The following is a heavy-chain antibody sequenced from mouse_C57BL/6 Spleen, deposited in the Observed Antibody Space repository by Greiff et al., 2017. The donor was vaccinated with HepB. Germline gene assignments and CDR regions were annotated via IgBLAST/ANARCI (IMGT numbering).Heavy chain of an antibody. CDR1: GFTFSDYG. CDR2: ISSGSSNI. V-gene: IGHV5-17*01. D-gene: IGHD2-12*01. CDR3: ARPLRPRYYAMDY. J-gene: IGHJ4*01. Sequence: EVKLVESGGGLVKPGGSLKLSCAASGFTFSDYGMHWVRQAPEKGLEWVAYISSGSSNIYYADTVKGRFTISGDNAKNTRFLQMTSLRSEDTAMYYCARPLRPRYYAMDYWGQGTSVTVSS.